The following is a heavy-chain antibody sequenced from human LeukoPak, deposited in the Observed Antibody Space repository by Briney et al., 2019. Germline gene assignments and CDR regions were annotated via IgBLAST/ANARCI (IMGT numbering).Heavy chain of an antibody. CDR1: GYSFATYW. D-gene: IGHD5-18*01. V-gene: IGHV5-51*01. CDR2: IYPSDSDT. J-gene: IGHJ5*02. Sequence: GESLKISCQGSGYSFATYWIAWLRQMPGKGLEWMGIIYPSDSDTRYSPSFQGQVTISADKSIKTAYLQWSSLKASDTAMYYCARHGYSYGNNWFDPWGQGTLVTVSS. CDR3: ARHGYSYGNNWFDP.